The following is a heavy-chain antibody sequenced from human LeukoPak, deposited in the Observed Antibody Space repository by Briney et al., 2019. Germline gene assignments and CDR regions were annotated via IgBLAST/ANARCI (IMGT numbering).Heavy chain of an antibody. J-gene: IGHJ4*02. CDR3: ARIPSQWLPDY. CDR1: GYTFTSYD. CDR2: MNPNSGNT. V-gene: IGHV1-8*01. Sequence: ASVKVSCKASGYTFTSYDINWVRQATGQGLEWMGWMNPNSGNTGYAQKFQGRVTLTRNTSISTAYIELSSLRSEDTAVYYCARIPSQWLPDYWGQGTLVTVSS. D-gene: IGHD6-19*01.